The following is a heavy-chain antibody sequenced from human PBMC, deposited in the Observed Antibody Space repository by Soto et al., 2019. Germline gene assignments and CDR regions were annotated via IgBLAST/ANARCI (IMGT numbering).Heavy chain of an antibody. CDR1: GFTFSSYG. CDR2: IWYDGSNK. CDR3: ARDLDKGYYFDY. J-gene: IGHJ4*02. D-gene: IGHD3-22*01. Sequence: GSLRLSCAASGFTFSSYGMHWVRQAPGKGLEWVAVIWYDGSNKYYADSVKGRFTISRDNSKNTLYLQMNSLRAEDTAVYYCARDLDKGYYFDYWGQGTLVTVSS. V-gene: IGHV3-33*01.